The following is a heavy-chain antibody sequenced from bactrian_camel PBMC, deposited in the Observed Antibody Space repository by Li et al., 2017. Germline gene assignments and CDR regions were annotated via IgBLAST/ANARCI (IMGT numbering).Heavy chain of an antibody. J-gene: IGHJ6*01. D-gene: IGHD6*01. CDR2: INSGGGST. CDR3: VRIRDGGIWGDFGY. Sequence: VQLVESGGGSVQAGGSLRLSCAASGFTFSAYDMSWVRQAPGKGLEWVSAINSGGGSTYYADSVKGRFTISRDNAKNTVYLQMNSLKPEDTAVYYCVRIRDGGIWGDFGYWGQGTQVTVS. CDR1: GFTFSAYD. V-gene: IGHV3S40*01.